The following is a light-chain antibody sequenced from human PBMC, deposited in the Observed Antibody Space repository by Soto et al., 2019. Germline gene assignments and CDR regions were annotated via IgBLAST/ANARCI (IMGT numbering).Light chain of an antibody. CDR3: LQDYTYPLT. J-gene: IGKJ1*01. CDR1: QGIGSD. V-gene: IGKV1-6*01. Sequence: IQMTQSPSSLSASVGDRVTITCRASQGIGSDLGWYQQKPGKAPNLLMYAASTLQSGVSSRFSGSGSGTDFTLTISSLQPEDFATYYCLQDYTYPLTFGQGTKVDIK. CDR2: AAS.